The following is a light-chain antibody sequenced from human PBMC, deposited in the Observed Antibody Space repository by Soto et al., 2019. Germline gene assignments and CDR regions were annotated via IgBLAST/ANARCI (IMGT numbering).Light chain of an antibody. Sequence: QSALTQPASVSGAPGQSITISCTGTSSDVGGYNYVSWYQQHPGKAPKLMIYEVSNRPSGVSNRFSGSKSGNTASLTISGLQAEDEADYYCSSYTSSSPVVFGGGTKVPVL. CDR1: SSDVGGYNY. J-gene: IGLJ2*01. CDR3: SSYTSSSPVV. CDR2: EVS. V-gene: IGLV2-14*01.